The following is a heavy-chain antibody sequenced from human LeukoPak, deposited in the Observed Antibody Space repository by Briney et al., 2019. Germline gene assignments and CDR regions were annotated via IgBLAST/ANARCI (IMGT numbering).Heavy chain of an antibody. D-gene: IGHD6-19*01. CDR1: GYTFTSYY. CDR2: INPSGGST. V-gene: IGHV1-46*01. Sequence: GASVKVSCKASGYTFTSYYMHWVRQAPGQGLEWMGIINPSGGSTSYAQKFQGRVTMTRDTSTSTVYMELSSLRSEDTAVYYCAKDFRDQWLVNAFHIWGQGTMVTVSS. J-gene: IGHJ3*02. CDR3: AKDFRDQWLVNAFHI.